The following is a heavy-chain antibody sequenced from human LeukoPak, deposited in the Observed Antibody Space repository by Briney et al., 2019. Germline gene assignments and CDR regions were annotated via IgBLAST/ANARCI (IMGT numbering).Heavy chain of an antibody. D-gene: IGHD3-22*01. V-gene: IGHV4-59*01. J-gene: IGHJ4*02. CDR1: GGSISSYY. CDR2: IYYSGST. CDR3: ARGLDYDDSSGPFDY. Sequence: SETLSLTCTVSGGSISSYYWSWIRQPPGKGLEWIGYIYYSGSTNYNPSLKSRVTISVDTSKNQFSLKLSSVTAADTAVYYCARGLDYDDSSGPFDYWGQGTLVTVSS.